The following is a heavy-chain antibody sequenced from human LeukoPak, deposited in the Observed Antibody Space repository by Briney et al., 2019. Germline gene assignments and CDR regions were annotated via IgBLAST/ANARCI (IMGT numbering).Heavy chain of an antibody. CDR2: IYHSGST. Sequence: TPSETLSLTCTVSGGPISSSSDFWGWIRQPPGKGLEWIGNIYHSGSTYYNPSLKSRVTISVDTSKNQFSLKLSSVAAADTAVYYCARVHSGSSVDYWGQGTLVTVSS. CDR1: GGPISSSSDF. V-gene: IGHV4-39*07. J-gene: IGHJ4*02. D-gene: IGHD1-26*01. CDR3: ARVHSGSSVDY.